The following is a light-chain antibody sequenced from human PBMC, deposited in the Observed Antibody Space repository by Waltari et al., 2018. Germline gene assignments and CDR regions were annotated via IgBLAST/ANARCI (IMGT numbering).Light chain of an antibody. CDR2: WAS. J-gene: IGKJ2*01. CDR3: QQYYDIPVT. CDR1: QSVLYNTDNKNY. V-gene: IGKV4-1*01. Sequence: TVLTQSPASLPFSLGERATLNSKSSQSVLYNTDNKNYLAWYQQKPGQSPKLLIYWASTRESGVPDRFSGSGSGTDFTLTISGLQADDAAIYFCQQYYDIPVTFGQGTRLEIK.